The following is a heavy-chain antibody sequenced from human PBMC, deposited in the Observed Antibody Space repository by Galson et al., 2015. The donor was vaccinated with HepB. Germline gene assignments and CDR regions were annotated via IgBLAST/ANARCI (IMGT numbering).Heavy chain of an antibody. CDR2: IKQDGSEK. J-gene: IGHJ4*02. V-gene: IGHV3-7*01. Sequence: SLRLSCAASGFIFSSYWMDWVRQAPGKGLEWVANIKQDGSEKYYLDSVKDRFAISRDNAKNSLYLQMNSLRAEDTAVYYCARSYASGSYFSYFDYWGQGALVTVSS. D-gene: IGHD3-10*01. CDR3: ARSYASGSYFSYFDY. CDR1: GFIFSSYW.